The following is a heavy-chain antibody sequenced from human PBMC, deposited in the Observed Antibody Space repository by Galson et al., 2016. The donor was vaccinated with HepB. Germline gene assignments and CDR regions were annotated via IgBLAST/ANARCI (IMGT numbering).Heavy chain of an antibody. D-gene: IGHD6-13*01. J-gene: IGHJ4*02. CDR1: GFTFGDYA. CDR3: TRAGQTNSRYGSQLDY. Sequence: SLRLSCAASGFTFGDYAMNWFRQAPGKGLEWVGCMRGKAEGGTTECAASVKGRCTISSDDSKSIAYLQMNSLKREDTAVYYCTRAGQTNSRYGSQLDYWGRGTMLPVFS. V-gene: IGHV3-49*03. CDR2: MRGKAEGGTT.